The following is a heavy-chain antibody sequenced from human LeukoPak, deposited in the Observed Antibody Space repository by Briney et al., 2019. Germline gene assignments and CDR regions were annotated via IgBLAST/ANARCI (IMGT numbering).Heavy chain of an antibody. V-gene: IGHV1-69*05. Sequence: VASVKVSCKDSGGTFSSYAISWVRQAPGQGLEWMGGIIPIFDATNYAQKFQGRVTITTDESTSTAYMELSSLRSEDTAVYYCARDLKYSSAPDVDKTFDPWGQGTLVTVSS. CDR1: GGTFSSYA. D-gene: IGHD6-25*01. CDR3: ARDLKYSSAPDVDKTFDP. J-gene: IGHJ5*02. CDR2: IIPIFDAT.